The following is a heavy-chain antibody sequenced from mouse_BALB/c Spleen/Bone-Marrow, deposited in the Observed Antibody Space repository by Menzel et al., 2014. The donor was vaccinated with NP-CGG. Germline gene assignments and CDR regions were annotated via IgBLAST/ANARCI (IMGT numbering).Heavy chain of an antibody. CDR3: ARRGSNHWYFDV. D-gene: IGHD1-1*01. CDR2: ISSGSSTI. Sequence: EVKLMESGGGLVQPGGSRELSCAASGFTFSSFGMHWVRQAPEKGLEWVAYISSGSSTIYYADTVKGRFTISRDNPKNTLFLQMTSLRSEDTAMYYCARRGSNHWYFDVWGAGTTVTVSS. CDR1: GFTFSSFG. V-gene: IGHV5-17*02. J-gene: IGHJ1*01.